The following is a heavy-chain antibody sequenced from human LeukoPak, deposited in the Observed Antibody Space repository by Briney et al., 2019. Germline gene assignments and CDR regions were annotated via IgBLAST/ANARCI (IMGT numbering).Heavy chain of an antibody. CDR3: ARDTTPGYCSGGSCLFDY. V-gene: IGHV1-8*01. Sequence: ASVKVSCKASGYTFTSYDINWVRQATGQGLEWMGWMNPNSGNTGYAQKFQGRVTMTRNTSISTAYMELSSLRSEDTAVYYCARDTTPGYCSGGSCLFDYWGQGTLVTVSS. CDR2: MNPNSGNT. CDR1: GYTFTSYD. J-gene: IGHJ4*02. D-gene: IGHD2-15*01.